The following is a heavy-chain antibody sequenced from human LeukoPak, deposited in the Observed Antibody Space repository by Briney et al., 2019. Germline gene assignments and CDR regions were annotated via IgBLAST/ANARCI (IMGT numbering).Heavy chain of an antibody. CDR1: GFTFSTYE. Sequence: QSGGSLRLSCEASGFTFSTYEMNWVRQAPGKGLEWISYMSSSGSDSHYADSVRGRFTISRDNAKNSLYLHMNNLRADDTAIYYCVRGRTSGFDSGGDFWGQGTLVTVSS. J-gene: IGHJ4*02. CDR2: MSSSGSDS. CDR3: VRGRTSGFDSGGDF. V-gene: IGHV3-48*03. D-gene: IGHD5-12*01.